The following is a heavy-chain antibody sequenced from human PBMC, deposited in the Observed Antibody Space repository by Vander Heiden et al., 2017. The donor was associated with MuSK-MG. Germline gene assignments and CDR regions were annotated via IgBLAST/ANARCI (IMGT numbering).Heavy chain of an antibody. J-gene: IGHJ4*02. Sequence: EVQLVESGGGLVKPGGSLRLSCAAYGFTFSNAWMSWVRQAPGKGLEWVGRIKSKTDGGTTDYAAPVKGRFTISRDDSKNTLYLQMNSLKTEDTAVYYCTTWITVGDYSNCFDYWGQGTLVNVSS. CDR2: IKSKTDGGTT. CDR1: GFTFSNAW. CDR3: TTWITVGDYSNCFDY. V-gene: IGHV3-15*01. D-gene: IGHD4-4*01.